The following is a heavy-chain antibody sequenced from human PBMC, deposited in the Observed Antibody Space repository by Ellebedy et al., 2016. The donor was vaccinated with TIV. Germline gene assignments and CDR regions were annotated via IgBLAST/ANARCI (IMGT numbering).Heavy chain of an antibody. CDR1: GGSISSSNW. V-gene: IGHV4-4*02. CDR3: AREDSGSYSNFDY. J-gene: IGHJ4*02. D-gene: IGHD3-10*01. Sequence: SETLSLTCAVSGGSISSSNWWSWVRQPPGKGLEWIGEIYHSGSTNYNPSLKSRVTISVDKSKNQFSLKLSSVTAADTAVYYCAREDSGSYSNFDYWGQGTLVTVSS. CDR2: IYHSGST.